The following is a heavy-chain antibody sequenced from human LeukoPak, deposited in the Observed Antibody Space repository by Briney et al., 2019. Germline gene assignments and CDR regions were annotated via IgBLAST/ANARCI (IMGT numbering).Heavy chain of an antibody. J-gene: IGHJ4*02. CDR1: VCTFTIAT. CDR2: IVVGSGNT. Sequence: GASVKVSCKASVCTFTIATMRCVCPARGQRLEWMGWIVVGSGNTNYAQKFQERVTITRDMSTSTAYMELSSLRSEDTPMYYCAEERYDYGDYVLGYWGQGTLVTVSS. D-gene: IGHD4-17*01. CDR3: AEERYDYGDYVLGY. V-gene: IGHV1-58*02.